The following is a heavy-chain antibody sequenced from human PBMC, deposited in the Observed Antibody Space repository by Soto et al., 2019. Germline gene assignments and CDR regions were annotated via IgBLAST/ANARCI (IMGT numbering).Heavy chain of an antibody. J-gene: IGHJ5*02. CDR3: ARQGRLLWFGESYWFDP. CDR1: GGSISSYY. D-gene: IGHD3-10*01. CDR2: IYYSGST. Sequence: SETLSLTCTVSGGSISSYYWSWIRQPPGKGLEWIGYIYYSGSTNYNPSLKSRVTISVDTSKNQFSLKLSSVAAADTAVYYCARQGRLLWFGESYWFDPWGQGTLVTVS. V-gene: IGHV4-59*08.